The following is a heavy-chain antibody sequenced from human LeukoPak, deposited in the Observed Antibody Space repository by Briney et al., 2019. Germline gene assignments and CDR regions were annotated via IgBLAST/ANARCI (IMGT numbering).Heavy chain of an antibody. D-gene: IGHD6-6*01. CDR2: MNPNSGNT. Sequence: GASVKVSCKASGYTFTSYDINWVRQATGQGLEWMEWMNPNSGNTGYAQKFQGRVTMTRNTSISTAYMELSSLRSEDTAVYYCARDRPSIAARPDYYYYYYYMDVWGKGTTVTVSS. V-gene: IGHV1-8*01. J-gene: IGHJ6*03. CDR3: ARDRPSIAARPDYYYYYYYMDV. CDR1: GYTFTSYD.